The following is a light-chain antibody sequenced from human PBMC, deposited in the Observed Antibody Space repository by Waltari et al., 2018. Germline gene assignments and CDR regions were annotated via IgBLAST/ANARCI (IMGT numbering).Light chain of an antibody. CDR3: QSFDNMLSGGVV. CDR2: GNN. V-gene: IGLV1-40*01. J-gene: IGLJ2*01. Sequence: QSLLTPPPSVSGTPGQWVTLSCRGRTSHLGAGHQVPWYQHLPGPAPKLLSFGNNNRPSGVPDRFSGSKSGTSAALAITGLQADDEADYFCQSFDNMLSGGVVFGGGTKLAVL. CDR1: TSHLGAGHQ.